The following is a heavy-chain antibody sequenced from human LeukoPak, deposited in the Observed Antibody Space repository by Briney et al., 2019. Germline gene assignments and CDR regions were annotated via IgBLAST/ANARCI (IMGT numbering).Heavy chain of an antibody. Sequence: PSETLSLTCTVSGGSISSSSYYWGWIRQPPGKGLEWIGSIYYSGSTYYNPSLKSRVTISVDTSKNQFSLKLSSVTAADTAVYYCARLARFGQLLPYFYYMDVWGKGTTVTVSS. CDR1: GGSISSSSYY. V-gene: IGHV4-39*07. CDR3: ARLARFGQLLPYFYYMDV. J-gene: IGHJ6*03. D-gene: IGHD2-2*01. CDR2: IYYSGST.